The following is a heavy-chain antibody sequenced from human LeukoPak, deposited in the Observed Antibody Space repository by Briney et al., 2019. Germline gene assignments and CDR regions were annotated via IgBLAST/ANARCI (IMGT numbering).Heavy chain of an antibody. V-gene: IGHV1-18*01. J-gene: IGHJ4*02. CDR2: ISTYNGNT. CDR3: ARDNAGSYHQEVAIN. D-gene: IGHD1-26*01. Sequence: ASVKVSCKASGYTFTSYGISWVRQAPGQGLEWMGWISTYNGNTNYAQMLQGRITMTTDTSTSTAYMELRSLRSDDTAVYYCARDNAGSYHQEVAINWGQGTLVTVSS. CDR1: GYTFTSYG.